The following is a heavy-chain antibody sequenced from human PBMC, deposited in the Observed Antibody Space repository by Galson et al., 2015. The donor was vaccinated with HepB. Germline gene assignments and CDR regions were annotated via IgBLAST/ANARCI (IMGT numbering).Heavy chain of an antibody. D-gene: IGHD3-10*01. Sequence: SLRLSCAASGFTFSGFWMTWVRQAPGKGLEWVADIKQDGSDVYYVDSVKGRFIISRDNAENSLSLQMNSLRAEDTAVYYCAKNHWGSGNYRLAPYYFDSWGQGTLVTVSS. J-gene: IGHJ4*02. CDR2: IKQDGSDV. CDR1: GFTFSGFW. CDR3: AKNHWGSGNYRLAPYYFDS. V-gene: IGHV3-7*03.